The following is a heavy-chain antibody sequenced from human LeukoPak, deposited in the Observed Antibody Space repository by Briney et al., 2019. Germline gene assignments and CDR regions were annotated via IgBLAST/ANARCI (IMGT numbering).Heavy chain of an antibody. Sequence: GGSLSLSCAASGFTFSSYWMSWVRQAPGKGLEWVANIKQDGSEKYYVDSVKGRFTISRDNAKNSLYLQMNSLRAEDTAVYYCARGDDYGDHGVDYWGQGTLVTVSS. CDR3: ARGDDYGDHGVDY. D-gene: IGHD4-17*01. CDR2: IKQDGSEK. CDR1: GFTFSSYW. J-gene: IGHJ4*02. V-gene: IGHV3-7*01.